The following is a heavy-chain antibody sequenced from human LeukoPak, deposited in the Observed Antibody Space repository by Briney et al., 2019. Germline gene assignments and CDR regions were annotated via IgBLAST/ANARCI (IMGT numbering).Heavy chain of an antibody. CDR2: INHSGST. CDR3: ARRKDYYDIWFDP. V-gene: IGHV4-34*01. CDR1: GGSFSGYY. D-gene: IGHD3-22*01. J-gene: IGHJ5*02. Sequence: PSETLSLTCAVYGGSFSGYYWSWIRQPPGKGLEWIGEINHSGSTNYSPSLKSRVTISVDTSKNQFSLKLSSVTAADTAVYYCARRKDYYDIWFDPWGQGTLVTVSS.